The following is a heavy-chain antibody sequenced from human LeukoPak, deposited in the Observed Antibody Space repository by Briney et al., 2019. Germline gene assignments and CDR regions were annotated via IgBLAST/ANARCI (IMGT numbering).Heavy chain of an antibody. J-gene: IGHJ4*02. CDR2: ISYDGSNK. V-gene: IGHV3-30-3*01. D-gene: IGHD6-13*01. CDR3: ATPGIAAAGTLGGDY. CDR1: GFTFSSYA. Sequence: GSLRLSCAASGFTFSSYAMHWVRQAPGKGLEWVAVISYDGSNKYYADSVKGRFTISRDNSKNTLYLQMNSLRAEDTAVYYCATPGIAAAGTLGGDYWGQGTLVTVSS.